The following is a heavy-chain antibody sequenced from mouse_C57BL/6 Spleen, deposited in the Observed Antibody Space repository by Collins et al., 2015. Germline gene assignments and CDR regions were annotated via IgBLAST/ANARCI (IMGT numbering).Heavy chain of an antibody. CDR3: ARLPYYYAMDY. Sequence: QVQLKESGPGLVAPSQSLSITCTVSGFSLTSYAISWVRQPPGKGLEWLGVIWPGGGTNYNSALKSGLSISKDNSKSQVFLKMNSLLTDDTARYYCARLPYYYAMDYWGQGTSVTVSS. V-gene: IGHV2-9-1*01. CDR2: IWPGGGT. CDR1: GFSLTSYA. J-gene: IGHJ4*01.